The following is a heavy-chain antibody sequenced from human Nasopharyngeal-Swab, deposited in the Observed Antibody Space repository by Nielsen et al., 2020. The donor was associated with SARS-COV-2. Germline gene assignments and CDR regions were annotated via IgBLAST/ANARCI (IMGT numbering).Heavy chain of an antibody. CDR2: IWYDGSNK. Sequence: GGSLRLSCAASGFTFSSYGMHWVRQAPGKGLEWVAVIWYDGSNKYYADSVKGRFTIFRDNSKNTLYLQMNSLRAEDTAVYYCARGQESYSSSWLNWYFDLWGRGTLVTVSS. V-gene: IGHV3-33*01. J-gene: IGHJ2*01. CDR1: GFTFSSYG. D-gene: IGHD6-13*01. CDR3: ARGQESYSSSWLNWYFDL.